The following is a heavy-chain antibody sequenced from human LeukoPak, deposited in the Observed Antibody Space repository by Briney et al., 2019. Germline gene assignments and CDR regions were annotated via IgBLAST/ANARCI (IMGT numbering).Heavy chain of an antibody. CDR1: GYTFTSSG. V-gene: IGHV1-18*04. Sequence: ASVKVSCKASGYTFTSSGVSWVRQAPGQGPERMGWISAYNNNANYAQKFQGRLTMTTDTSTSTAYMEPRSLRSDDTAVYYCAGAGSAVTQYFHHWGQGTLVTVSS. CDR3: AGAGSAVTQYFHH. J-gene: IGHJ1*01. CDR2: ISAYNNNA. D-gene: IGHD2-21*02.